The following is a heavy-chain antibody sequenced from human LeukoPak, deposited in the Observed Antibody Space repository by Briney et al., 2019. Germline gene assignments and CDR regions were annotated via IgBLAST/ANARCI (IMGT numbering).Heavy chain of an antibody. V-gene: IGHV3-33*01. D-gene: IGHD2-2*01. CDR1: GFSFSSYG. J-gene: IGHJ5*02. CDR3: VCSARDCSSTSCRLDP. CDR2: IWYDGSNK. Sequence: PGGSLRLSCAASGFSFSSYGTHWVRQAPGKGLEWVAVIWYDGSNKYYVDSVKGRFTISRDNSKNTLYLQMNSLRAEDTAVYYCVCSARDCSSTSCRLDPWGQGTLVTVSS.